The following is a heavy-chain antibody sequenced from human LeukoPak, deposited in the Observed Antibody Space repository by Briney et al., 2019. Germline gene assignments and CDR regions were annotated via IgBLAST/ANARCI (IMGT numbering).Heavy chain of an antibody. J-gene: IGHJ4*02. CDR2: IYSGGST. V-gene: IGHV3-53*01. Sequence: GGSLRLSCAASGFTVSSNYMSWVRQAPGKGLEWVSVIYSGGSTYYADSVKGRLTISRDNSKNTLYLQMNSLRAEDTAVYYCARDWRGTXGLDYWGQGTLVTVSS. CDR3: ARDWRGTXGLDY. D-gene: IGHD3-3*01. CDR1: GFTVSSNY.